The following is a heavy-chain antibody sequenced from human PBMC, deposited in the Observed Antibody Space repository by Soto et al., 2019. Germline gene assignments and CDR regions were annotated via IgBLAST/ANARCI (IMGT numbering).Heavy chain of an antibody. CDR2: TYYRSKWYY. J-gene: IGHJ3*02. V-gene: IGHV6-1*01. CDR3: ARVRLDGFDI. D-gene: IGHD1-1*01. Sequence: PSQTLSLTCVISGDSVSSNTNTWNWIRQSPSRGLEWLGRTYYRSKWYYDSAVSVKGRLTINSDTSKNQFSLHVNSVSPEDTGVYYCARVRLDGFDIWGQGTLVTVSS. CDR1: GDSVSSNTNT.